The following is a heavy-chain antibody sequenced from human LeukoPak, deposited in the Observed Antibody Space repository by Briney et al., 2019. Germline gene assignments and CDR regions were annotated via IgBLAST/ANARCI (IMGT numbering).Heavy chain of an antibody. J-gene: IGHJ6*03. CDR2: INPNSGGT. CDR1: GYTFTGYY. D-gene: IGHD6-19*01. Sequence: GASVKVSCKASGYTFTGYYMHWVRQAPGQGLEWMGWINPNSGGTNYAQKFQGRVTMTRDTSISTAYMELSSLRSEDTAVYYCARGCGSGWSQPDYYMDVWGKGTTVTVSS. CDR3: ARGCGSGWSQPDYYMDV. V-gene: IGHV1-2*02.